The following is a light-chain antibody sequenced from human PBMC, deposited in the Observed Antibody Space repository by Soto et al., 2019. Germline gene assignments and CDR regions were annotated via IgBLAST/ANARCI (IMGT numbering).Light chain of an antibody. J-gene: IGKJ4*02. CDR3: QQYGSYSRT. Sequence: DIVMTQSPSTLSASVGERVTITCRASQSISSCLAWYQQKPGKAPRLLIYDASTMESGVPARFSGSGSGTEFTLTISSLEPDDFAAYYCQQYGSYSRTFGGGTKVDIK. CDR1: QSISSC. V-gene: IGKV1-5*01. CDR2: DAS.